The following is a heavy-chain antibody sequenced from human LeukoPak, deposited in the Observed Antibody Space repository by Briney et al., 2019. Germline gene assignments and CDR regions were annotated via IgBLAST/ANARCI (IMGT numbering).Heavy chain of an antibody. J-gene: IGHJ4*02. CDR2: ISAYNGNT. CDR1: GYTFTSYG. V-gene: IGHV1-18*01. CDR3: ARDPRWGRYCSSTSCYHFDY. D-gene: IGHD2-2*01. Sequence: GASVKVSCKASGYTFTSYGISWVRQAPGQGLEWMGWISAYNGNTNYAQKLQGRVTMTTDRSTSTAYMELRCLRSDDTAVYYCARDPRWGRYCSSTSCYHFDYWGQGTLVTVSS.